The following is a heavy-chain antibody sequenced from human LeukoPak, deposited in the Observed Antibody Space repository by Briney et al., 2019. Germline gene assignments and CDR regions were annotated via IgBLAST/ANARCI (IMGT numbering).Heavy chain of an antibody. Sequence: PVKVSCKASGYTFTGYYMHWVRQAPGQGLEWMGGIIPIFGTANYAQEFQGRVTITADESTSTAYMELSSLRSEDTAVYYCARDRVTMVRGVISWFDPWGQGTLVTVSS. CDR3: ARDRVTMVRGVISWFDP. V-gene: IGHV1-69*13. CDR2: IIPIFGTA. CDR1: GYTFTGYY. J-gene: IGHJ5*02. D-gene: IGHD3-10*01.